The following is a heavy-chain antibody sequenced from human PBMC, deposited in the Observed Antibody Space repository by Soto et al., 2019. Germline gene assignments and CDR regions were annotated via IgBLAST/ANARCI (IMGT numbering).Heavy chain of an antibody. J-gene: IGHJ3*02. CDR1: GFTFSSYW. CDR2: IKQDGSEK. V-gene: IGHV3-7*03. D-gene: IGHD6-6*01. Sequence: GGSLRLSCAASGFTFSSYWMSWVRQAPGKGLEWVANIKQDGSEKYYVDSVKGRFTISRDNAKNSLYLQMSSLRAEDTAVYYCARFGWGPSSAFDIWGQGTMVTVSS. CDR3: ARFGWGPSSAFDI.